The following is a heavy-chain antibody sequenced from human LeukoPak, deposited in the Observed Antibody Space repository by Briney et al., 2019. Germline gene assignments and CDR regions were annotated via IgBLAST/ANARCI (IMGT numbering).Heavy chain of an antibody. D-gene: IGHD4-17*01. CDR2: INLDGSNT. J-gene: IGHJ4*02. CDR1: EFTLSSYF. CDR3: ARAVRWDGDLDY. Sequence: GGSLRLSCAASEFTLSSYFMHWVRQAPGKGLVWVSRINLDGSNTIYADSVEGRFTISRDNAKNTLYLQMNSLRVEDTAVYYCARAVRWDGDLDYWGQGTLVTVPS. V-gene: IGHV3-74*01.